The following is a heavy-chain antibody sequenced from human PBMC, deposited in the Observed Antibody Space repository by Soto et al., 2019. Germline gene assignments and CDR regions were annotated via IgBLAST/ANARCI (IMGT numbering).Heavy chain of an antibody. CDR1: GYSFTNYW. CDR2: IYPSDSTT. J-gene: IGHJ5*02. V-gene: IGHV5-51*01. CDR3: ARHGFYGDYSSNYFDP. Sequence: XESLNISCKGSGYSFTNYWIAWVRQMPGKGLEYMGIIYPSDSTTRYSPSFQGQVTISADKSISTAYLQWNSLKASDTAMYYCARHGFYGDYSSNYFDPWGQGTLVTVSS. D-gene: IGHD4-17*01.